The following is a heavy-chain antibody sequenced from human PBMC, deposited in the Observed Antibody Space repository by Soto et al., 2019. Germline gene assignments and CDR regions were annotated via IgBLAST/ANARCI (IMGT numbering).Heavy chain of an antibody. V-gene: IGHV5-10-1*01. Sequence: PGESLKIYCKGSGYSFTSYWISWVRQMPGKGLEWMGRIDPSDSYTNYRQSFQGHVTISADKSLSTAYLQWSSLKASDTAMYYCARLGVRGVEGYYGMDVWGQGTTVTVSS. CDR2: IDPSDSYT. CDR3: ARLGVRGVEGYYGMDV. D-gene: IGHD3-10*01. CDR1: GYSFTSYW. J-gene: IGHJ6*02.